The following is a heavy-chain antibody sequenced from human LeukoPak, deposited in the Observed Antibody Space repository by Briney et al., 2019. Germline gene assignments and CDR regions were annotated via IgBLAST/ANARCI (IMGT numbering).Heavy chain of an antibody. J-gene: IGHJ3*02. CDR1: GFTFDDYA. CDR3: AKDIRGDFWSGYYHDGNAFDI. D-gene: IGHD3-3*01. CDR2: ISWNSGSI. Sequence: PGRSLRLSCAASGFTFDDYAMHWVRQAPGKGLEWVSGISWNSGSIGYADSVKGRFTISRDNAKNSLYLQMNSLRAEDTALYYCAKDIRGDFWSGYYHDGNAFDIWGQGTMVAVSS. V-gene: IGHV3-9*01.